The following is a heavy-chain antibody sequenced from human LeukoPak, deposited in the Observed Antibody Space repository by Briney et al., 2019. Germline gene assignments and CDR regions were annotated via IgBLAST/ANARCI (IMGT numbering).Heavy chain of an antibody. Sequence: PSETLSLTCTGSGGSISSYYWSWLRQPPGKGLEWIGYIYYSGSTNYNPSLKSRVTISVDTSKKQFSLQLSSVTAADTAVYYCARHIEGWSSSGWPYYFDYWGQGTLVTVSS. CDR3: ARHIEGWSSSGWPYYFDY. CDR2: IYYSGST. CDR1: GGSISSYY. D-gene: IGHD6-19*01. J-gene: IGHJ4*02. V-gene: IGHV4-59*08.